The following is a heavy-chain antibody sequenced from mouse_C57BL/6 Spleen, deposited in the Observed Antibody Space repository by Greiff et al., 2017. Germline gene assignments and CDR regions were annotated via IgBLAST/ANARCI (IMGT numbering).Heavy chain of an antibody. J-gene: IGHJ2*01. CDR2: ISSGSSTI. V-gene: IGHV5-17*01. Sequence: DVMLVESGGGLVKPGGSLKLSCAASGFTFSDYGMHWVRQAPEKGLEWVAYISSGSSTIYYADTVKGRFTISRDNAKNTLFLQMTSLRSEDTAMYYCARRTYYDYDEFDYWGQGTTLTVSS. CDR1: GFTFSDYG. D-gene: IGHD2-4*01. CDR3: ARRTYYDYDEFDY.